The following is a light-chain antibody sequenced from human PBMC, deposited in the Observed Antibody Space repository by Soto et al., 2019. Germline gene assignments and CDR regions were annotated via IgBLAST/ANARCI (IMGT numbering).Light chain of an antibody. CDR1: KLGDEY. CDR3: QAWDSSTAR. V-gene: IGLV3-1*01. J-gene: IGLJ2*01. CDR2: QDT. Sequence: SYELTQPPSVSVSPGQTASITCSGDKLGDEYASWYQQKPGQSPVLVIYQDTKRPSGIPERFSASNSGNTATLTISGTQAMDEADYYCQAWDSSTARFGGGTKVTVL.